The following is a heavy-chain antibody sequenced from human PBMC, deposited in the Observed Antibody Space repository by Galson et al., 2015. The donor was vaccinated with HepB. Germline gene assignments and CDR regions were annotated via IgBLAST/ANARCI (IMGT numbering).Heavy chain of an antibody. CDR2: ITSSGGNS. CDR1: GFSFTRYA. CDR3: EKDVGRDLFGPGA. V-gene: IGHV3-23*01. D-gene: IGHD3-10*01. J-gene: IGHJ5*02. Sequence: SLRLSCAASGFSFTRYAMTWVRQAPGKGLEWVSSITSSGGNSYYTDSVKGRFTVSRDNSKNTLYLQISGLRVEDTAKYYCEKDVGRDLFGPGAWGQGTLVTVSS.